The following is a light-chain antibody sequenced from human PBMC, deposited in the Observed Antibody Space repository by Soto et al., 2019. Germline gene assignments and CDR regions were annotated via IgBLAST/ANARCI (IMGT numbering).Light chain of an antibody. CDR2: DVS. CDR1: SSDVGGDNY. V-gene: IGLV2-11*01. J-gene: IGLJ3*02. Sequence: QSALTQPRSVSGSPGPSVTISCTGTSSDVGGDNYVSWYQQYPGKAPKLMTYDVSKRPSGIPDRFSGSKSGNSASLTISGLQAEDEADYYCCSYAGSYIWVFGGGTKRTVL. CDR3: CSYAGSYIWV.